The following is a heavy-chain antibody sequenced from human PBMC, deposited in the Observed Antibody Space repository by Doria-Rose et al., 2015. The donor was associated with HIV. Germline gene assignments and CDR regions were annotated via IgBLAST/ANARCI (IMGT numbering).Heavy chain of an antibody. V-gene: IGHV3-11*01. CDR3: AREVDDSSSWYLGDGSAFDI. CDR1: GFTFSDYY. D-gene: IGHD6-13*01. J-gene: IGHJ3*02. CDR2: ISSSGSTI. Sequence: QVQLVQSGGGLVKPGGSLRLSCAASGFTFSDYYMSWIRQAPGKGLEWVSYISSSGSTIYYADSVKGRFTISRDNAKNSLYLQMNSLRAEDTAVYYCAREVDDSSSWYLGDGSAFDIWGQGTMVTVSS.